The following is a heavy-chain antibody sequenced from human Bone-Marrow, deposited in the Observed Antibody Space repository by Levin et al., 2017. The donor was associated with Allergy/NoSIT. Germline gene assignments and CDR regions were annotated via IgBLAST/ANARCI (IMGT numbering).Heavy chain of an antibody. CDR3: ARVGAVAGTVSEWFDL. CDR2: IYQSGST. Sequence: SETLSLTCAVSGGSISDGDYTWSWIRQTPGKDLEWIGFIYQSGSTYYRQSLSSRVTILLDKSKNQFSLKLNSVTAADTAVYYCARVGAVAGTVSEWFDLWGQGTLVTVSS. J-gene: IGHJ5*02. CDR1: GGSISDGDYT. V-gene: IGHV4-30-2*01. D-gene: IGHD6-19*01.